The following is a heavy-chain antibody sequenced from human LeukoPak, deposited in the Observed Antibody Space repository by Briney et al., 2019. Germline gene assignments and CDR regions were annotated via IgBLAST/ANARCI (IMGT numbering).Heavy chain of an antibody. J-gene: IGHJ4*02. D-gene: IGHD2-2*01. CDR1: GHTFTYYY. V-gene: IGHV1-2*02. CDR3: ARANFLYCSSSTCLFDY. Sequence: ASVKVSCKASGHTFTYYYMHWVRQAPGQGFEWMGWINPNDGDTNYAQKFQGRVTMTRDTSISTAHMEVSRLRSDDTAVYYCARANFLYCSSSTCLFDYWGQGTLVTVSS. CDR2: INPNDGDT.